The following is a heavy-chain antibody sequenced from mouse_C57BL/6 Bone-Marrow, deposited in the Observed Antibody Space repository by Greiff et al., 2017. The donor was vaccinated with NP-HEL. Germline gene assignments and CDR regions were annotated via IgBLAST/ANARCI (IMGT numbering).Heavy chain of an antibody. CDR1: GFTFSSYA. CDR2: ISDGGSYT. Sequence: EVMLVESGGGLVKPGGSLKLSCAASGFTFSSYAMSWVRQTPEKRLEWVATISDGGSYTYYPDNVKGRFTLSRDNAKNNLYLHMSHLKAEDTAMDYWARDRGNDRGDYWGQGTTLTVSS. CDR3: ARDRGNDRGDY. J-gene: IGHJ2*01. D-gene: IGHD3-1*01. V-gene: IGHV5-4*01.